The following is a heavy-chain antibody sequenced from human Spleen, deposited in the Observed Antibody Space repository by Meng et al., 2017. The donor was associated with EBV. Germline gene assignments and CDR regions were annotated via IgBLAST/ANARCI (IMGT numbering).Heavy chain of an antibody. CDR1: GGSISSYY. V-gene: IGHV4-59*01. J-gene: IGHJ4*02. CDR3: ARDWGRVFDY. CDR2: IYYSGST. D-gene: IGHD3-16*01. Sequence: VQLQESGPGLVKPSETLSLTCTCSGGSISSYYWSWIRQPPGKGLEWIGYIYYSGSTNFNPSLRSRVTMSVDTSKNQLSLRLTSVTAADTAVYYCARDWGRVFDYWGQGTLVTVSS.